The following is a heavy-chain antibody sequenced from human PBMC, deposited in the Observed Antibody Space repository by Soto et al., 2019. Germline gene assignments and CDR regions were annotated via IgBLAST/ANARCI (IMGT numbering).Heavy chain of an antibody. J-gene: IGHJ4*02. CDR3: VLYGSASTMARND. CDR1: GFTFSNAW. CDR2: IKSKTDGGTT. V-gene: IGHV3-15*01. D-gene: IGHD3-10*01. Sequence: PGGSLRLSCAASGFTFSNAWMSWVRQAPGKGLEWVGRIKSKTDGGTTDYAAPVKGRFTISRDDSKNTLYLQMNSLKTEDTAVYYCVLYGSASTMARNDWGQGTLVTVSS.